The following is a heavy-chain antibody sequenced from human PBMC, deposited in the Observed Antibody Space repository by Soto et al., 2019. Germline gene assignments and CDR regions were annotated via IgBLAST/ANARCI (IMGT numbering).Heavy chain of an antibody. J-gene: IGHJ6*02. CDR1: WFTFSGSA. CDR3: TIPGGVAAAGINYYYYGMDV. CDR2: IRSKANSYAT. V-gene: IGHV3-73*01. Sequence: GGSLRLSCAASWFTFSGSAMHWVRQASGKGLEWVGRIRSKANSYATAYAASVKGRFTISRDDSKNTAYLQMNSLKTEDTAVYYCTIPGGVAAAGINYYYYGMDVWGQGTTVTVSS. D-gene: IGHD6-13*01.